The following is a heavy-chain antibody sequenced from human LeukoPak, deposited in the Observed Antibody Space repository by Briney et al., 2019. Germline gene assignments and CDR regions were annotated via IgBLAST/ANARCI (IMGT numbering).Heavy chain of an antibody. CDR1: GFTFSDYA. V-gene: IGHV3-23*01. CDR3: AKSVESAVTTNPYFDF. D-gene: IGHD4-17*01. J-gene: IGHJ4*02. CDR2: ISGSGGST. Sequence: GGSLRLSCGASGFTFSDYAMSGVRQALGKGLKWVSVISGSGGSTYNADSVKGRFTISRDNSKNILYLQMNSLRAEDTAVYYCAKSVESAVTTNPYFDFWGQGALVTVSS.